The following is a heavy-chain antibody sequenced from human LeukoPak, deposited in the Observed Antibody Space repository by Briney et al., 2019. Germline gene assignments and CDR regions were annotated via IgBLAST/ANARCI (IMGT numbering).Heavy chain of an antibody. J-gene: IGHJ5*02. CDR2: IYYSGIT. D-gene: IGHD6-6*01. CDR1: GGSISSSSYY. CDR3: ARNFPLNAIPSTKQLAGWFDP. Sequence: SETLSLXCTVSGGSISSSSYYWGWIRQPPEKGLEWIGSIYYSGITYYNPSLKSRVTISVDTSKNQFSLKLSSVTAADTAVYYCARNFPLNAIPSTKQLAGWFDPWGQGTLVTVSS. V-gene: IGHV4-39*01.